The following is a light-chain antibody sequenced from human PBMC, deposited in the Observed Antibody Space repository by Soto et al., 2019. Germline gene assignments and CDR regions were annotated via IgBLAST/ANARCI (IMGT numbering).Light chain of an antibody. CDR1: TSGVGRYNY. Sequence: QSVLTQPASVSGSPGQSITISCTETTSGVGRYNYVSWYQQHPGKAPKLMIYDVSYRPSWVSNRFSGSKSGITASLTISGLQAEDEADYYCNSFTTSSTYVFGTGTRSPS. J-gene: IGLJ1*01. CDR2: DVS. V-gene: IGLV2-14*03. CDR3: NSFTTSSTYV.